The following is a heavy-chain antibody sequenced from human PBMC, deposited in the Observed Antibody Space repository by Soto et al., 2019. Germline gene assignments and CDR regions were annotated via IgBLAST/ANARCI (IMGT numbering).Heavy chain of an antibody. CDR3: ARDFRGLGI. CDR2: IYYNGGT. Sequence: QVQLQDSGPGLVKPSETLSLTCTVSGGSISSYYWSWIRQPPGKGLEWIGYIYYNGGTNYNPSLKSRVSISVDTSKNQFSLKLSSVTAADTAVYYCARDFRGLGIWGQGTMVTVSS. V-gene: IGHV4-59*01. D-gene: IGHD3-22*01. CDR1: GGSISSYY. J-gene: IGHJ3*02.